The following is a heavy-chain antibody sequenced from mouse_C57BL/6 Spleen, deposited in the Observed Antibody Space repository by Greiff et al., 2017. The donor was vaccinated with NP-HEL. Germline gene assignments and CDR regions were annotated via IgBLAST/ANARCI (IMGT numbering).Heavy chain of an antibody. CDR1: GFTFSDYG. CDR3: SRSYYGSSYGYFEV. CDR2: ISSGSSTI. J-gene: IGHJ1*03. Sequence: EVMLVESGGGLVKPGGSLKLSCAASGFTFSDYGMHWVRQAPEKGLEWVAYISSGSSTIYYADTVKGRFTISRDNAKNTLFLQMTSLRSEDTAMYYCSRSYYGSSYGYFEVWGTGTTVTVSS. V-gene: IGHV5-17*01. D-gene: IGHD1-1*01.